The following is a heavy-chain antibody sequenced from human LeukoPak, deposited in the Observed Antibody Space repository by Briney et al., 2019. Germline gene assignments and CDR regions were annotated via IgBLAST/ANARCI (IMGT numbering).Heavy chain of an antibody. Sequence: GGSLRLSCAASGFTFSSYWMHWVRQAPGKGLVWVSRINSDGSSTSYAHSVKGRFTISRDNAKNTLYLQMNSLRAEDTAVYYCARGLPAIVVVPAAVDYWGQGTLVTVSS. CDR1: GFTFSSYW. J-gene: IGHJ4*02. V-gene: IGHV3-74*01. CDR2: INSDGSST. D-gene: IGHD2-2*01. CDR3: ARGLPAIVVVPAAVDY.